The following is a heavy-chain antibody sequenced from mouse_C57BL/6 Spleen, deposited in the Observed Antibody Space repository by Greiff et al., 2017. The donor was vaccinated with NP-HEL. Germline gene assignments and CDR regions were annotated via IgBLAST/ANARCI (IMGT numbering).Heavy chain of an antibody. CDR2: ISSGSSTI. V-gene: IGHV5-17*01. Sequence: EVHLVESGGGLVKPGGSLKLSCAASGFTFSDYGMHWVRQAPEKGLEWVAYISSGSSTIYYADTVKGRFTISRDNAKNTLFLQMTSLRSEDTAMYYCAELGRRNYWGQGTTLTVSS. CDR3: AELGRRNY. D-gene: IGHD4-1*01. J-gene: IGHJ2*01. CDR1: GFTFSDYG.